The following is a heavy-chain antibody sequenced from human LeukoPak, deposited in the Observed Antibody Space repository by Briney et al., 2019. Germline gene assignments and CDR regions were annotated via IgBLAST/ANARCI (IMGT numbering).Heavy chain of an antibody. CDR2: IKQDGSEK. V-gene: IGHV3-7*01. Sequence: PGRSLRLSCAASGFTFSIYGMHWVRQAPGKGLEWVANIKQDGSEKYYVDSVKGRFTISRDNAKNSLYLQMNSLRAEDTAVYYCARDSGVHSSGWYLRPNYYYYYGMDVWGQGTTVTVSS. J-gene: IGHJ6*02. D-gene: IGHD6-19*01. CDR3: ARDSGVHSSGWYLRPNYYYYYGMDV. CDR1: GFTFSIYG.